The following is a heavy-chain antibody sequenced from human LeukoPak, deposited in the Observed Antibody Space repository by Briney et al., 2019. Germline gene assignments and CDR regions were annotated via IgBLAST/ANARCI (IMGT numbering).Heavy chain of an antibody. V-gene: IGHV4-59*01. J-gene: IGHJ3*02. D-gene: IGHD3-22*01. CDR2: IYYSGST. CDR3: ARAPFSRYYDSSEDDAFDI. Sequence: SETLSLTCTVSGGSFSNYYWSWTRQPPGKGLEWIGYIYYSGSTNYNPSLKSRVTISVDTSKNQFSLRLSSVTAADTAVYYCARAPFSRYYDSSEDDAFDIWGQGTMVTVSS. CDR1: GGSFSNYY.